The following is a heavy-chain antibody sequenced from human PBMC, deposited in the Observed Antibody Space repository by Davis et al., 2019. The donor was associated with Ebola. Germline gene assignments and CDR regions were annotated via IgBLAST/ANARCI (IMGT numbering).Heavy chain of an antibody. D-gene: IGHD3-16*01. CDR2: IYYSGST. CDR3: ARVMRGYYYYGMDV. CDR1: GGSFSGYY. V-gene: IGHV4-59*01. Sequence: SETLSLTCAVYGGSFSGYYWSWIRQPPGKGLEWIGYIYYSGSTNYNPSLKSRVTISVDTSKNQFSLKLSSVTAADTAVYSCARVMRGYYYYGMDVWGQGTTVTVSS. J-gene: IGHJ6*02.